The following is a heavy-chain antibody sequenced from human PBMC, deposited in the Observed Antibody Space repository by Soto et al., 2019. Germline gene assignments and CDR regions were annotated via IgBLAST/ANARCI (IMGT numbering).Heavy chain of an antibody. D-gene: IGHD4-17*01. V-gene: IGHV3-30-3*01. J-gene: IGHJ5*02. CDR2: ISYDGSNK. Sequence: GGSLRLSCAASGFTFSSYAMHWVRQAPGKGLEWVAVISYDGSNKYYADSVKGRFTISRDNSKNTLYLQMNSLRAEDTAVYYCARGGPYGDYASWFEPWGQGTLVTVAS. CDR3: ARGGPYGDYASWFEP. CDR1: GFTFSSYA.